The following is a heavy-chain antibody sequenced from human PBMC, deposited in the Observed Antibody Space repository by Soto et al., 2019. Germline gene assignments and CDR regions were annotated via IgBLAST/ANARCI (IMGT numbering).Heavy chain of an antibody. CDR3: ASGTNGAFFVY. V-gene: IGHV3-11*01. CDR2: ISSRSSTI. D-gene: IGHD2-8*01. CDR1: GFTFSDYY. J-gene: IGHJ4*02. Sequence: QVPLVESGGGLVKPGGSLRLSCAASGFTFSDYYMSWIRQAPGKGLEWVSYISSRSSTIFHADSVKGRFTISRDNVKNSLYLQMNSLRAEDTAVYYCASGTNGAFFVYWGQGILVTVSS.